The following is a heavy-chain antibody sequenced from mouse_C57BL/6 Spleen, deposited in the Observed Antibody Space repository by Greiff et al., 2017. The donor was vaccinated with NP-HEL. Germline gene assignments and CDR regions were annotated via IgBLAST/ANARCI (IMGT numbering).Heavy chain of an antibody. D-gene: IGHD2-3*01. CDR1: GYAFSSSW. J-gene: IGHJ4*01. V-gene: IGHV1-82*01. CDR3: ARDSDGYYEDYAMDY. CDR2: IYPGDGDT. Sequence: VQLQESGPELVKPGASVKISCKASGYAFSSSWMNWVKQRPGKGLEWIGRIYPGDGDTNYNGKFKGKATLTADKSSSTAYMQLSSLTSEDSAVYFCARDSDGYYEDYAMDYWGQGTSVTVSS.